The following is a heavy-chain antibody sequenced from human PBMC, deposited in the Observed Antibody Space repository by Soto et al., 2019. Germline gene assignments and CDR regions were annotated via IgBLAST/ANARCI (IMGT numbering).Heavy chain of an antibody. CDR2: ISGSGGST. Sequence: EVQLLESGGGLVQPGGSLRLSCAASGFTFSSYAMSWVRQAPGKGLEWVSAISGSGGSTYYADSVKGRCTISRDNSKNTLYLQMNSLTAEDTSVYYCANPSSREWELPLLDFWGQVTLVTVSA. CDR1: GFTFSSYA. J-gene: IGHJ4*02. D-gene: IGHD1-26*01. CDR3: ANPSSREWELPLLDF. V-gene: IGHV3-23*01.